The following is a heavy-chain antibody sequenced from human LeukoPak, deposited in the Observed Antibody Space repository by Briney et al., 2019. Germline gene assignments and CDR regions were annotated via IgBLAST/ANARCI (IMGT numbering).Heavy chain of an antibody. D-gene: IGHD6-13*01. CDR3: AKDFRARYSSSWASHYYYYGMDV. CDR1: ASTFNNNA. Sequence: GGSLRLSCEASASTFNNNAIHWVRQAPGKGLEWVAVTSYDGSNKYYADSVKGRFTISRDNSKNTLYLQMNSLRAEDTAVYYCAKDFRARYSSSWASHYYYYGMDVWGQGTTVTVSS. V-gene: IGHV3-30*04. CDR2: TSYDGSNK. J-gene: IGHJ6*02.